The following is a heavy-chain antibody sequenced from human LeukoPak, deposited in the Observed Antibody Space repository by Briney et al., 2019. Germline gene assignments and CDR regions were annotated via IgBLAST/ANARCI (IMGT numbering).Heavy chain of an antibody. CDR2: MNIDGSEK. Sequence: PGGSLRLSCAASGFTFSSYGMHWVRQAPGKGLEWVANMNIDGSEKYYVDSVKGRFTISRDNAKNSLYLQMNSLRAEDTAVYYCARGGYSYTTSHPYWGQGTLVTVSS. D-gene: IGHD5-18*01. CDR1: GFTFSSYG. CDR3: ARGGYSYTTSHPY. V-gene: IGHV3-7*01. J-gene: IGHJ4*02.